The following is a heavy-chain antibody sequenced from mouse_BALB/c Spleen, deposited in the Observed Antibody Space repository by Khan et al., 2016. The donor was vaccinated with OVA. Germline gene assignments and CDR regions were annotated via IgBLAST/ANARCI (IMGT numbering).Heavy chain of an antibody. CDR2: INTYTGAP. D-gene: IGHD2-14*01. Sequence: QIQLVQSGPELKKPGETVQISCKASGFTFTNYGMNWVRQAPGKGLKWMGWINTYTGAPTFTDDFKGRFAFSLETSASTAYLQINILKNEDTATYFCARVGYNGTMDFWGQGTSVTVSS. J-gene: IGHJ4*01. CDR3: ARVGYNGTMDF. V-gene: IGHV9-3-1*01. CDR1: GFTFTNYG.